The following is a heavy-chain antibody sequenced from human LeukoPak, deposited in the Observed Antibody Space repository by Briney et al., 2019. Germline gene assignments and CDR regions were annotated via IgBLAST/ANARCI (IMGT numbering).Heavy chain of an antibody. CDR3: ANIRDGNWNYGFDY. D-gene: IGHD1-7*01. J-gene: IGHJ4*02. Sequence: GGSLRLSCAASGFTFSSYAMSWVRQAPGKGLEWVSAISGSGGSTYYADSVKGRFTISRDNSKNTLYLQMNSLRAEDTAVYYCANIRDGNWNYGFDYWGQGTLVTVSS. CDR2: ISGSGGST. V-gene: IGHV3-23*01. CDR1: GFTFSSYA.